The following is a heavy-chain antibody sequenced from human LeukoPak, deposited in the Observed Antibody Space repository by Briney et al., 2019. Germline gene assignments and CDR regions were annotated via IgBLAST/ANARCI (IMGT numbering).Heavy chain of an antibody. Sequence: PGGSLRLSCAASGFTFPNTWMSWVRQAPGKGLEWVSNLYNDAFDSATHYADSVKGRFTISRDNSQNTLYLQMNSLRAEDTAVYYCARQVPYYGGNSGWFDPWGQGTLVTVSS. J-gene: IGHJ5*02. V-gene: IGHV3-66*04. CDR3: ARQVPYYGGNSGWFDP. D-gene: IGHD4-23*01. CDR2: LYNDAFDSAT. CDR1: GFTFPNTW.